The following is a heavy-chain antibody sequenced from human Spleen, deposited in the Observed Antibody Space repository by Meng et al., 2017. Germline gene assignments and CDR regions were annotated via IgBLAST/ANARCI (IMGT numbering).Heavy chain of an antibody. J-gene: IGHJ4*02. D-gene: IGHD7-27*01. V-gene: IGHV4-34*01. CDR2: INHSGST. CDR1: GGSFSGYY. Sequence: QVQPTPWGAVMLKPSDTLSLTCAVYGGSFSGYYWSWIRQPPGKGLEWIGEINHSGSTNYNPSLKSRVTISVDTSKNQFSLKLSSVTAADTAVYYCARRHNWGWVPIDYWGQGTLVTVSS. CDR3: ARRHNWGWVPIDY.